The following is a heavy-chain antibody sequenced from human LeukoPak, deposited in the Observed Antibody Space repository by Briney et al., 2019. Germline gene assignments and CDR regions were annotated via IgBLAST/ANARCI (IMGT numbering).Heavy chain of an antibody. CDR1: GGSISSGGYY. CDR2: IYYSGST. Sequence: PSETLSLTCTVSGGSISSGGYYWSWIRQHPGKGLEWIGYIYYSGSTYYNPSLKSRVTISVDTSKNQFSLKLSSVTAADTAVYYCARAPDEVDTAMVRYFDYWGQGTLVTVSS. CDR3: ARAPDEVDTAMVRYFDY. J-gene: IGHJ4*02. D-gene: IGHD5-18*01. V-gene: IGHV4-31*03.